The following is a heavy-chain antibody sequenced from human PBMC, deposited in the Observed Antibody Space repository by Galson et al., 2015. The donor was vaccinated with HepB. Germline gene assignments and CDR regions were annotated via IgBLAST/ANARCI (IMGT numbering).Heavy chain of an antibody. V-gene: IGHV3-13*01. Sequence: SLRLSCAASGFTFSSYDMHWVRQTAGNALEWVSGIGTVGDTYYPGSGKGRFTISRDNAKNSLYLQMNSLRAGDTAVYYCARGRGVPNDGGAFDYWGQGTLVTVSS. CDR2: IGTVGDT. D-gene: IGHD1-1*01. CDR3: ARGRGVPNDGGAFDY. CDR1: GFTFSSYD. J-gene: IGHJ4*02.